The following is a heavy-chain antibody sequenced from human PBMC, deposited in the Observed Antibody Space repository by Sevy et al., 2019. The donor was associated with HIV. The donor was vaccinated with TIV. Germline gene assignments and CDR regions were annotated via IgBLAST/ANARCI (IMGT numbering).Heavy chain of an antibody. J-gene: IGHJ5*02. Sequence: ASVKVSCKASGYTFTSYDINWVRQATGQGLEWMGWMNPNSGNTGYAQKFQGRVTMTRNTSISTAYMELSSLRSEDTAVYYCARIHRAYCGGDCYYSWFDPWGQGTLVTVSS. V-gene: IGHV1-8*01. D-gene: IGHD2-21*02. CDR2: MNPNSGNT. CDR1: GYTFTSYD. CDR3: ARIHRAYCGGDCYYSWFDP.